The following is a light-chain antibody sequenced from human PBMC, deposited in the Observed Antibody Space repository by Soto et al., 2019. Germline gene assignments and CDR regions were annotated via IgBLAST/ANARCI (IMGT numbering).Light chain of an antibody. Sequence: DSQLTQSPSTLSTYVRGRVTITCRASQSISSWLAWYQQKPGKAPKLLIYDASSLESGVPSRFSGSGSGTEFTLTISSLQPDDFATYYCQQYNSYPLTFGGGTKVDI. V-gene: IGKV1-5*01. CDR3: QQYNSYPLT. CDR2: DAS. CDR1: QSISSW. J-gene: IGKJ4*01.